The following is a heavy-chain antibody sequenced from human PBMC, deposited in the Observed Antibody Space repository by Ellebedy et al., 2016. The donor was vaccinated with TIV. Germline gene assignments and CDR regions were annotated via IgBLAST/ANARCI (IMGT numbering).Heavy chain of an antibody. Sequence: AASVKVSCKASGYTFTSYGISWVRQAPGQGLEWMGWISAYNGNTNYAQKLQGRVTMTTDTSTSTAYMELRSLRSDDTAVYYCARSGHQPYYYYGMDVWGQGTTVTFSS. CDR2: ISAYNGNT. D-gene: IGHD1-14*01. CDR3: ARSGHQPYYYYGMDV. J-gene: IGHJ6*02. V-gene: IGHV1-18*04. CDR1: GYTFTSYG.